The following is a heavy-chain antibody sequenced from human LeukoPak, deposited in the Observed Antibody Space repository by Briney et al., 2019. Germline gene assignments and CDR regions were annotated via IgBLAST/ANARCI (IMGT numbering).Heavy chain of an antibody. Sequence: SVKVSCKASGGTFSSYAISWVRQAPGQGLEWMGRIIPILGIANYAQKFQGRVTITADKSTSTAYMELRSLRSDDTAVYYCARDPGRDGYNQDYWGQGTLVTVSS. CDR2: IIPILGIA. D-gene: IGHD5-24*01. V-gene: IGHV1-69*04. J-gene: IGHJ4*02. CDR3: ARDPGRDGYNQDY. CDR1: GGTFSSYA.